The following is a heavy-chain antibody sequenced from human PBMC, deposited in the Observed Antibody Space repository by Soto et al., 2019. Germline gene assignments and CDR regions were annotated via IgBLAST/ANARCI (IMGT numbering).Heavy chain of an antibody. CDR1: GFTFSDYY. J-gene: IGHJ4*02. V-gene: IGHV3-23*01. Sequence: GGSLRLSCAASGFTFSDYYMSWIRQAPGKGLEWVSAISGSGGSTYYADSVKGRFTISRDNSKNTLYLQMNSLRAEDTAVYYCAKGRVRVTTLFDYWGQGTLVTVSS. CDR3: AKGRVRVTTLFDY. CDR2: ISGSGGST. D-gene: IGHD4-17*01.